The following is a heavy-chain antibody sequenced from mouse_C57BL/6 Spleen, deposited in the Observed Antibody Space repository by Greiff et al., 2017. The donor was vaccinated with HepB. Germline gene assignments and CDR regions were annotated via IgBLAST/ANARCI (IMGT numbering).Heavy chain of an antibody. V-gene: IGHV5-9-1*02. J-gene: IGHJ2*01. D-gene: IGHD1-1*01. CDR2: ISSGGDYI. CDR1: GFTFSSYA. CDR3: TRDSHYYGSYYLDY. Sequence: EVMLVESGEGLVKPGGSLKLSCAASGFTFSSYAMSWVRQTPEKRLEWVAYISSGGDYIYYADTVKGRFTISRDNARNTLYLQMSSLKSEDTAMYYCTRDSHYYGSYYLDYWGQGTTLTVSS.